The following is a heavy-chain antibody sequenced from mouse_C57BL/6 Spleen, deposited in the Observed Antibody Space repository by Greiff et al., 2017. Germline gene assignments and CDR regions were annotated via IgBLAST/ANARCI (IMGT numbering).Heavy chain of an antibody. CDR1: GFNIKDDY. J-gene: IGHJ3*01. CDR3: TTGLITRAY. CDR2: IDPENGDT. V-gene: IGHV14-4*01. Sequence: EVKLMESGAELVRPGASVKLSCTASGFNIKDDYMHWVKQRPEQGLEWIGWIDPENGDTEYASKFQGKATITADTSSNTAYLQLSSLTSEDTAVYYCTTGLITRAYWGQGTLVTVSA. D-gene: IGHD1-1*01.